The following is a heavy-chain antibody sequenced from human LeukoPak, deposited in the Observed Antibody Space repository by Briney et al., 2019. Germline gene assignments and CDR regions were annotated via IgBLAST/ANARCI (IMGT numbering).Heavy chain of an antibody. V-gene: IGHV4-39*07. CDR2: IFYSGRT. D-gene: IGHD6-6*01. Sequence: SETLSLTCTVSGGSISSTNYYWGWIRQPPGKGLEWIGSIFYSGRTYYNPSLKSRVTISVDTSKNQFSLKLSSVTAADTAVYYCARVEYSRQVDYWGQGTLVTVSS. CDR3: ARVEYSRQVDY. CDR1: GGSISSTNYY. J-gene: IGHJ4*02.